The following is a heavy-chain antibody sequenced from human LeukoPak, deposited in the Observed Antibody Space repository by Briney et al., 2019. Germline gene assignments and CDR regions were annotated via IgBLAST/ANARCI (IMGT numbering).Heavy chain of an antibody. CDR2: TNHSGST. Sequence: SETLSLTCAVYGGSFSGYYWSWIRQPPGKGLEWIGETNHSGSTNYNPSLKSRVTISVDTSKNQFSLKLSSVTAADTAVYYCARSLVAGTGDYYYYYMDVWGKGTTVTVSS. J-gene: IGHJ6*03. D-gene: IGHD6-19*01. V-gene: IGHV4-34*01. CDR3: ARSLVAGTGDYYYYYMDV. CDR1: GGSFSGYY.